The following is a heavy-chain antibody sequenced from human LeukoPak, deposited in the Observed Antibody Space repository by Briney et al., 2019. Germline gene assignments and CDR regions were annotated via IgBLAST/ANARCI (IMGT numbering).Heavy chain of an antibody. CDR1: GFSLSTSGMC. Sequence: ESGPTLVNPTQTLTLTCTFSGFSLSTSGMCVSWIRQPPGKALEWLARIDWDDDKYYSTPLKTRLTISKDTSKNQVALTMTNMDPVDTATYYCARLRGVRREFDYWGQGTLVTVSS. D-gene: IGHD1-1*01. V-gene: IGHV2-70*11. CDR2: IDWDDDK. J-gene: IGHJ4*02. CDR3: ARLRGVRREFDY.